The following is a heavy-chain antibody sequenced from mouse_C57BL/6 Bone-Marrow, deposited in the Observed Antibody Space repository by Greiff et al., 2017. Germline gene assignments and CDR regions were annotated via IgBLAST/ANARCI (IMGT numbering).Heavy chain of an antibody. D-gene: IGHD1-1*01. CDR3: AGWGDYYGYWYFDV. V-gene: IGHV1-58*01. J-gene: IGHJ1*03. Sequence: VQLKESGAELVRPGSSVKMSCKTSGYTFTSYGINWVKQRPGQGLEWIGYIYIGNGYTEYNEKFKGKATLTSDTSSSTAYMQLSSLTSEASAIYCCAGWGDYYGYWYFDVWGTGTTVTVSS. CDR1: GYTFTSYG. CDR2: IYIGNGYT.